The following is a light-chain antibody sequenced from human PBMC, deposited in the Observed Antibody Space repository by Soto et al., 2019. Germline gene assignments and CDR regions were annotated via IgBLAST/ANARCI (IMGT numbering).Light chain of an antibody. V-gene: IGKV3-15*01. Sequence: VMKQSPATVSVSPGKRATLSCRASETVSSNLAWYQQKLGQAPRLLIYGASTRATGIPARFSGSGSGTEFTLTISSLQSEDFAVYYCQQYNNWPRTFGQGTKVDIK. J-gene: IGKJ1*01. CDR2: GAS. CDR3: QQYNNWPRT. CDR1: ETVSSN.